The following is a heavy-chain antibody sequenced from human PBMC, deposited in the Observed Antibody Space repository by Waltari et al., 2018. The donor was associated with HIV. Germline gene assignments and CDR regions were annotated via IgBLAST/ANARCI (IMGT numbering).Heavy chain of an antibody. CDR1: GGSISSRSYY. J-gene: IGHJ4*02. CDR2: IYYSGGT. CDR3: ARVDYDYVWGSFGFDY. D-gene: IGHD3-16*01. Sequence: QLQLQESGPGLVKPSETLSLTCTVSGGSISSRSYYCGWIRQPPGQGLEWIVSIYYSGGTYYNPSLKSRVTISVDTSKNQFSLKLSSVTAADTAVYYCARVDYDYVWGSFGFDYWGQGTLVTVSS. V-gene: IGHV4-39*01.